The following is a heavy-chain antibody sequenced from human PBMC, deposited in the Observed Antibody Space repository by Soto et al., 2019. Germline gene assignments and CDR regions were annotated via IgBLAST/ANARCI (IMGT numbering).Heavy chain of an antibody. V-gene: IGHV3-30-3*01. Sequence: GGSLRLSCAASGFTFSSYAMHGVRQAPGKGLEWVAVISYDGSNKYYADSVKGRFTISRDNSKNTLYLQMNSLRAEDTAVYYCARDTTYDSRAPGAFDIWGQGTMVTVS. D-gene: IGHD3-22*01. CDR3: ARDTTYDSRAPGAFDI. J-gene: IGHJ3*02. CDR1: GFTFSSYA. CDR2: ISYDGSNK.